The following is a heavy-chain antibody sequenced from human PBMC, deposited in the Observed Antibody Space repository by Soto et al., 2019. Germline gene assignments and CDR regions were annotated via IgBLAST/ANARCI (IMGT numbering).Heavy chain of an antibody. CDR3: ARGGDPTYYYGMDV. CDR2: IYSGGST. V-gene: IGHV3-53*04. Sequence: EVQLVESGGGLVQPGGSLRLSCAASGFTVSSNYMSWVRQAPGKGLEWVSVIYSGGSTYYADSVKGRFTISRHNSKNTLYLQMNSLRAEDTAVYYCARGGDPTYYYGMDVWGQGTTVTVSS. CDR1: GFTVSSNY. J-gene: IGHJ6*02. D-gene: IGHD3-10*01.